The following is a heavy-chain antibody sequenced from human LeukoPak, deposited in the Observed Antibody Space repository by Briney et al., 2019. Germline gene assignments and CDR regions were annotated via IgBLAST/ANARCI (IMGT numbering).Heavy chain of an antibody. V-gene: IGHV5-51*01. CDR1: GYSFTTYW. J-gene: IGHJ4*02. CDR3: ARQFRDSSGYYSYYFDY. D-gene: IGHD3-22*01. CDR2: IYPGDSDT. Sequence: GESLKISCKGSGYSFTTYWIGWVRQMPGRGLEWMGIIYPGDSDTRYSPSCQGQVTISADKSISTAYLQWSSLKASDTAMYYCARQFRDSSGYYSYYFDYWGQGTLVTVSS.